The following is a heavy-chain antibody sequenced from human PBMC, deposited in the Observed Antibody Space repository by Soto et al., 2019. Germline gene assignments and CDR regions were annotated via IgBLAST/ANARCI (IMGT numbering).Heavy chain of an antibody. J-gene: IGHJ4*02. CDR1: GGSFSGYY. D-gene: IGHD6-19*01. CDR2: INHSGST. CDR3: ARRSSGRVAGTFDY. Sequence: QVQLQQWGAGLLKPSETLSLTCAVYGGSFSGYYWSWIRQPPGKGLEWIGEINHSGSTNYNPSLKSRVTISVDTSKNQFSLKLSSVTAADTAVYYCARRSSGRVAGTFDYWGQGTLVTVSS. V-gene: IGHV4-34*01.